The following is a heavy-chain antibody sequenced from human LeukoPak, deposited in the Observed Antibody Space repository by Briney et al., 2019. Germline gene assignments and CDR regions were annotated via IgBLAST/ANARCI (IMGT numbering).Heavy chain of an antibody. Sequence: ASVKVSCKASGYTFTGYYMHWLRHAPGQGLEWMGWINPNSGGTNYAQKFQGRVTMTRDTSISTAYMELSRLRSDDTAVYYCARLYSYGPTGIDYWGQGTLVTVSS. J-gene: IGHJ4*02. CDR2: INPNSGGT. V-gene: IGHV1-2*02. D-gene: IGHD5-18*01. CDR3: ARLYSYGPTGIDY. CDR1: GYTFTGYY.